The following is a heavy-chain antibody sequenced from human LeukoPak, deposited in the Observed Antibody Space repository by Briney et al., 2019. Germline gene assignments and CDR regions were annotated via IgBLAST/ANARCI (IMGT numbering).Heavy chain of an antibody. D-gene: IGHD5-18*01. J-gene: IGHJ6*03. V-gene: IGHV1-69*05. Sequence: SVKVSCKASGGTFSSYAISWVRQAPGQGLEWMGGIIPIFGIANYAQKFQGRVTITTDESTSTAYMELSSLRSEDTAVYYCARGFGGAMVKYHYYYYMDVWGKGTTVTVSS. CDR3: ARGFGGAMVKYHYYYYMDV. CDR1: GGTFSSYA. CDR2: IIPIFGIA.